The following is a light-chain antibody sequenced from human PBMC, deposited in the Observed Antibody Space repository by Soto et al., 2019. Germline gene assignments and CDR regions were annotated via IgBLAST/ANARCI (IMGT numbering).Light chain of an antibody. Sequence: IQLTQSPSSLSASVGDRVTITCRASQGINTFLACYQQKAGKAHTLLIYAASTLQSGVPSRFSGSGSGTDFTLTISSLKSEDFATYYCQQLNSYPCTFGQGTQLEIK. J-gene: IGKJ5*01. V-gene: IGKV1-9*01. CDR1: QGINTF. CDR3: QQLNSYPCT. CDR2: AAS.